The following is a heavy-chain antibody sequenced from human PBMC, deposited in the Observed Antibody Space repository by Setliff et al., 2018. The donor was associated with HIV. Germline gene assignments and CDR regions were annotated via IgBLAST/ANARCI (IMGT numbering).Heavy chain of an antibody. CDR2: IYYSGST. Sequence: SETLSLTCTVSGGSISTYYWSWIRQPPGKRLEWIGYIYYSGSTNYNPSLKSRVTISVDTSKNQFSLKLTSVTAADTAVYYCARNSQKGIQPLLLASWGPGTLVTVSS. CDR1: GGSISTYY. CDR3: ARNSQKGIQPLLLAS. J-gene: IGHJ4*02. V-gene: IGHV4-59*01. D-gene: IGHD1-1*01.